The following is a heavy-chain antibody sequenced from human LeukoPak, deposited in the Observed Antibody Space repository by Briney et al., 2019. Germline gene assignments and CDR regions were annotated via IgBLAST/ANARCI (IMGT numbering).Heavy chain of an antibody. J-gene: IGHJ5*02. V-gene: IGHV4-34*01. CDR2: ISHSGST. CDR3: ARVGTVTTLTWFDP. Sequence: SETLSLTCDVYGGSFSGYYWSWIRQPPGKGLEWIGEISHSGSTKYNPSLKSRVTISVDTSKNQFSLKLSSVTAADTAVYYCARVGTVTTLTWFDPWGQGTLVTVSS. D-gene: IGHD4-17*01. CDR1: GGSFSGYY.